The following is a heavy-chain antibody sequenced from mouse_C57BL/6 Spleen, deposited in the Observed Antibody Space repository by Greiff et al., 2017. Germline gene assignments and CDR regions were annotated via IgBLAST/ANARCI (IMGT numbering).Heavy chain of an antibody. CDR3: TTKFAY. Sequence: VQLQQSGAELVRPGASVKLSCTASGFNIKDDYMHWVKQRPEQGLEWIGWIDPENGDTEYDSKFHGKDTITADNSSNTAYLQLNSLTSEGTAVYYCTTKFAYWGPGTLVTVSA. CDR2: IDPENGDT. J-gene: IGHJ3*01. CDR1: GFNIKDDY. V-gene: IGHV14-4*01.